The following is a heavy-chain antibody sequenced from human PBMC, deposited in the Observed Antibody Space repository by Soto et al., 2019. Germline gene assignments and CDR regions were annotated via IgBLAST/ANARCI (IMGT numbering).Heavy chain of an antibody. D-gene: IGHD6-13*01. CDR1: GFTFSSYG. J-gene: IGHJ4*02. CDR2: ISYDGSNR. V-gene: IGHV3-30*03. Sequence: QVQLVESGGGVGQPGRSLRLSCAASGFTFSSYGMHWVRQAPGKGLEWVAVISYDGSNRYYGDSVKGRFTISRDNSKNTLYLQMNSLRAEDTAGYYCARDARYKVAAPGTLDYWGQGTLVTVSS. CDR3: ARDARYKVAAPGTLDY.